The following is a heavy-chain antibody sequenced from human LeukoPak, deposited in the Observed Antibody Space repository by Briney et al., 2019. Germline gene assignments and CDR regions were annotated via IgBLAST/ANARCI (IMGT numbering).Heavy chain of an antibody. J-gene: IGHJ4*02. CDR2: IRDSENA. V-gene: IGHV4-59*01. D-gene: IGHD2-2*01. CDR3: ARGRVPGL. CDR1: VGSTRSYY. Sequence: SETLSLTCTFSVGSTRSYYWSWIRPPPGRGLEWIGYIRDSENAYYIPSLKGRVSISLDTLKNQFSLRLSAVTPADTAVYYCARGRVPGLWGQGTLVTVSS.